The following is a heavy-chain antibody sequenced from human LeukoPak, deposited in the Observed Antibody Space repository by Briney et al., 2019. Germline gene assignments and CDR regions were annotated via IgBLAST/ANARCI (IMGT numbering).Heavy chain of an antibody. V-gene: IGHV1-18*01. D-gene: IGHD4-11*01. CDR3: ARDVPTVATPYYYCGMDV. CDR1: GYTCTRYG. Sequence: ASVKVSCKASGYTCTRYGISWVRQAPGQGLEWMGWISAYNGNTNYAQKLQGRVTMTTDTSTSTAYMELRSLRSDDTAVYYCARDVPTVATPYYYCGMDVWGQGTTVTVSS. J-gene: IGHJ6*02. CDR2: ISAYNGNT.